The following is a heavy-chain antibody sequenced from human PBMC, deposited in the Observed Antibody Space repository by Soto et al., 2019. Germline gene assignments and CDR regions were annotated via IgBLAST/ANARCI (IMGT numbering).Heavy chain of an antibody. CDR1: GGSISSYY. D-gene: IGHD3-10*01. J-gene: IGHJ6*02. Sequence: QVQLQESGPGLVKPSETLSLSCTVSGGSISSYYWSWFRQSPGKRMEWIGYVHHSWGSSYNPALQSRVAISLDTLKSKFSLKVTSVTATDTAGYYCARQGFGPLHGLVDVWGQGTTVTVSS. CDR2: VHHSWGS. V-gene: IGHV4-59*08. CDR3: ARQGFGPLHGLVDV.